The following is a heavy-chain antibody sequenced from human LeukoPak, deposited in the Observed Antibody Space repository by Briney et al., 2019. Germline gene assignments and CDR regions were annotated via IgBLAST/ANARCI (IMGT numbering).Heavy chain of an antibody. Sequence: PSETLSLTCTVSGGSIGTYYWSWFRQSPGTGLEWIGYIYVTGTRYNPYLQSRVTISVDRSRNQFFLKMTSVTAADTAVYYCARHIGGGIEDMDVWGRGTKVTVSS. CDR1: GGSIGTYY. D-gene: IGHD3-16*02. J-gene: IGHJ6*03. V-gene: IGHV4-59*08. CDR3: ARHIGGGIEDMDV. CDR2: IYVTGT.